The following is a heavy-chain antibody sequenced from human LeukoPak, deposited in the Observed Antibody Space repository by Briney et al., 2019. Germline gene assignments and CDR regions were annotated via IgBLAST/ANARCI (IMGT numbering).Heavy chain of an antibody. V-gene: IGHV3-48*03. CDR3: AELGITMIGGA. D-gene: IGHD3-10*02. J-gene: IGHJ6*04. CDR2: ISSSGSTI. CDR1: GFTFSSHE. Sequence: HSGGSLRLSCAASGFTFSSHEMNWVRQAPGKGLEWVSYISSSGSTIYYADSVKGRFTISRGNAKNSLYLQMNSLRAEDTAVYYCAELGITMIGGAWGKGTTVTISS.